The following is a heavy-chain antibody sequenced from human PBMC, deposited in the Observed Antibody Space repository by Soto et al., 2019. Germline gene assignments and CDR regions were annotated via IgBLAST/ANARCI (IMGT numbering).Heavy chain of an antibody. CDR3: ARGDYFYFGSGSYFDY. Sequence: QVQLQESGPGLVKPSGTLTLTCVVSSGSINSNNWWSWVRQPPGKGLEWIGEIHHGGSTNYNLSRKSRVTISLDRPKNQFSLKLSSVTAADTAVYYCARGDYFYFGSGSYFDYWGQGTLVTVSS. J-gene: IGHJ4*02. V-gene: IGHV4-4*02. D-gene: IGHD3-10*01. CDR2: IHHGGST. CDR1: SGSINSNNW.